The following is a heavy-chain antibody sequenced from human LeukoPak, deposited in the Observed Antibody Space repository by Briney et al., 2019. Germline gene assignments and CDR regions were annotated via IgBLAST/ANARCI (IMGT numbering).Heavy chain of an antibody. Sequence: SETLSLTCAVYGGSFSGYYWSWIHQPPGKGLEWIGEINHSGSTNYNPSLKGRVTISVDTSKNQFPLKLSSVTAADTAVYYCARGYYSNYWGQGTLVTVSS. CDR1: GGSFSGYY. J-gene: IGHJ4*02. CDR3: ARGYYSNY. CDR2: INHSGST. V-gene: IGHV4-34*01. D-gene: IGHD4-11*01.